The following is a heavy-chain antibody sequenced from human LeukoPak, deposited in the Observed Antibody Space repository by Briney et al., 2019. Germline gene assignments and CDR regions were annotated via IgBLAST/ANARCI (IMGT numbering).Heavy chain of an antibody. CDR2: MSPNSGNT. CDR1: GYIFTTYD. CDR3: ARGILEWLLSHAYYYYYMDV. D-gene: IGHD3-3*01. J-gene: IGHJ6*03. V-gene: IGHV1-8*01. Sequence: ASVKVSCKASGYIFTTYDINWVRQATGQGLEWVGGMSPNSGNTAFAQRFQGRATMTWNTSIGTAYMELSGLRSEDTAVYYCARGILEWLLSHAYYYYYMDVWGKGTTVTVSS.